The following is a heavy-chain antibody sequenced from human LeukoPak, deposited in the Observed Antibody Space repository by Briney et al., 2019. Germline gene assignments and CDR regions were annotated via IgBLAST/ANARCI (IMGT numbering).Heavy chain of an antibody. CDR2: ISYDGSNK. CDR1: GFTFSSYG. Sequence: GSLRLSCAASGFTFSSYGMHWVRQAPGKGLEWVAVISYDGSNKYYADSVKGRFTISRDNSKNTLYLQMNSLRAEDTAVYYCAKDLRIAAAGTGWFDPWGQGTLVTVSS. V-gene: IGHV3-30*18. J-gene: IGHJ5*02. CDR3: AKDLRIAAAGTGWFDP. D-gene: IGHD6-13*01.